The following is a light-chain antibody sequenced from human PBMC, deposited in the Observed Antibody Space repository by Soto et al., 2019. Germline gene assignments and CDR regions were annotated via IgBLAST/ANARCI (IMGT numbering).Light chain of an antibody. V-gene: IGKV3-15*01. J-gene: IGKJ1*01. Sequence: EIVMTQSPATLSVSPGERATLSCRASQSVFSSLAWFQQRPGQAPRLLIYGSATRATGIPARFSGSGSGTEFTLTINSLQSEDSAGYYCQQYHNWPAFGQGTKVEIK. CDR3: QQYHNWPA. CDR1: QSVFSS. CDR2: GSA.